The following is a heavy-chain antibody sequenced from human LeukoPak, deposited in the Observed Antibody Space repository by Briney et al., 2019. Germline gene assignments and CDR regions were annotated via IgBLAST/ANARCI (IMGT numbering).Heavy chain of an antibody. CDR2: INPNSGGT. J-gene: IGHJ4*02. CDR3: ARGGYDSSGYFSSIAY. CDR1: GYTFTGYY. Sequence: ASVKVSCKASGYTFTGYYMHWVRQAPGQGLEWMGWINPNSGGTNYAQKFQGRVTMTRDTSISTAYMELSRLRSDDTAVYYCARGGYDSSGYFSSIAYWGQGTLVTVSS. D-gene: IGHD3-22*01. V-gene: IGHV1-2*02.